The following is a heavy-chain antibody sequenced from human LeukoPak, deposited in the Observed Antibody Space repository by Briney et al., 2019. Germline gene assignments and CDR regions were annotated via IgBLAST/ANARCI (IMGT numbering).Heavy chain of an antibody. CDR1: GGSISSGGYS. V-gene: IGHV4-30-2*01. Sequence: PSETLSPTCAVSGGSISSGGYSWSWIRQPPGKGLEWIGYIYHSGSTYYNPSLKSRVTISVDRSKNQFSLKLSSVTAADTAVYYCARGVVPAEYYFDYWGQGTLVTVSS. CDR3: ARGVVPAEYYFDY. J-gene: IGHJ4*02. D-gene: IGHD2-2*01. CDR2: IYHSGST.